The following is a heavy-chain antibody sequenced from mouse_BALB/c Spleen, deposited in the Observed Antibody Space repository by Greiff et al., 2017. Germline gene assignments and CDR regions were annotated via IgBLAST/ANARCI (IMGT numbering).Heavy chain of an antibody. CDR3: ARRGGVTGDY. CDR1: GYAFTNYL. V-gene: IGHV1-54*01. J-gene: IGHJ2*01. CDR2: INPGSGGS. Sequence: VQLQQSGAELVRPGTSVKVSCKASGYAFTNYLIEWVKQRPGQGLEWIGVINPGSGGSNYNEKFKGKATLTADKSSTTAYMQLSSLTSDDSAVYFGARRGGVTGDYWGQGTTLTVSS.